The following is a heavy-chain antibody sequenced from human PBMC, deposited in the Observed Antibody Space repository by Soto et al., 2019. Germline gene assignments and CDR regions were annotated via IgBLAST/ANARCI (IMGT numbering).Heavy chain of an antibody. Sequence: QVQLVQSGAEVNKPGASVKVSCKASGYTFITYGVSWVRQAPGQGLDRLGWISTYNGNTRYAERLQGRVTMTTDTITNAAYMELRNLRSDDTAVYYCARGSADYYDKSVNYFIDYCGLGSLVTVSS. J-gene: IGHJ4*02. V-gene: IGHV1-18*01. CDR3: ARGSADYYDKSVNYFIDY. CDR2: ISTYNGNT. D-gene: IGHD3-22*01. CDR1: GYTFITYG.